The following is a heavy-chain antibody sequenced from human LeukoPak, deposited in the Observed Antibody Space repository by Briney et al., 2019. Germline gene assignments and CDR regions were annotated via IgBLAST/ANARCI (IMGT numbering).Heavy chain of an antibody. D-gene: IGHD3-10*01. V-gene: IGHV4-34*01. Sequence: RPSETLSLTCAVYGGSFSGYYWSWIRQPPGKGLEWIGEINHSGSTNYSPSLKSRVTISVDTSKNQFSLKLSSVTAADTAVYYCAGGRLLWFGEAVDYWGQETLVTVSS. CDR1: GGSFSGYY. CDR3: AGGRLLWFGEAVDY. CDR2: INHSGST. J-gene: IGHJ4*02.